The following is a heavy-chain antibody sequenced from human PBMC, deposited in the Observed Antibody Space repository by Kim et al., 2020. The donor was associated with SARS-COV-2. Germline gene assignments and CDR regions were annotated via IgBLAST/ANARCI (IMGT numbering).Heavy chain of an antibody. D-gene: IGHD3-22*01. J-gene: IGHJ1*01. Sequence: SETLSLTCAVYGGSFSGYYWSWIRQPPGKGLEWIGEINHSGSTNYNPSLKSRVTVSVDTSKNQFSLKLNSVTAADTAVYYCARGSPRYFVSSVGYFQHWGQGTLVTVSS. CDR3: ARGSPRYFVSSVGYFQH. CDR2: INHSGST. V-gene: IGHV4-34*01. CDR1: GGSFSGYY.